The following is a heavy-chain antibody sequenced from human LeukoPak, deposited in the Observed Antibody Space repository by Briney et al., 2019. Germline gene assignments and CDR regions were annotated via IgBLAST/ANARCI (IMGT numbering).Heavy chain of an antibody. CDR3: ARGLGCSSTSCYKFQH. CDR1: GGTFSSYA. Sequence: RGASVKVSCKASGGTFSSYAISWVRQAPGQGLEWMGGIIPIFGTANYAQKFQGRVTITTDESTSTAYMELSSLRSEDTAVYYCARGLGCSSTSCYKFQHWGQGTLVTVSS. V-gene: IGHV1-69*05. J-gene: IGHJ1*01. D-gene: IGHD2-2*02. CDR2: IIPIFGTA.